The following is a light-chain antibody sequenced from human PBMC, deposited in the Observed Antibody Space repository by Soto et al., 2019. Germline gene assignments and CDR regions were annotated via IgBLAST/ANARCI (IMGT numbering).Light chain of an antibody. CDR2: GNS. CDR3: CSYAGSYTDV. Sequence: QSVLTQPPSVSGAPGQRVTISCTGSSSNIGAGYDVHWYQQLPGTAPKLLIYGNSNRPSGVPDRFSGSKSGTSASLAITGLQAEDEADYYCCSYAGSYTDVFGTGTQLTVL. CDR1: SSNIGAGYD. J-gene: IGLJ1*01. V-gene: IGLV1-40*01.